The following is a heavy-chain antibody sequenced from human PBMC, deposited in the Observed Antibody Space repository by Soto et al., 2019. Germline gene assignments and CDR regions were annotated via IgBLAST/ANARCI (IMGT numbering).Heavy chain of an antibody. V-gene: IGHV5-51*01. CDR2: IYPGDSDT. D-gene: IGHD3-9*01. CDR1: GYSFTSYW. J-gene: IGHJ4*02. Sequence: GESLKISCKGSGYSFTSYWIGWVRQMPGKGLEWMGIIYPGDSDTRYSPSFQGQVTISADKSIGTAYLQWSSLKASDTAMYYCARVPLYYDILTGYAIFDYWGQGTLVTVSS. CDR3: ARVPLYYDILTGYAIFDY.